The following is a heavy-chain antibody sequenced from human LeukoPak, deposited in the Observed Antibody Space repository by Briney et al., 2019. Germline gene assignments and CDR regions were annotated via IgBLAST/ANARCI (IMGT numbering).Heavy chain of an antibody. Sequence: SETLSLTRGVSGYSISSGFYWGWIRQPPGKGLQWIGSLYYTGSAEYNPSLKSRPTMSMDKSKNQFSLKLNSVTAADTAVYYCARLWSGYNFDYWGQGTLVTVSS. V-gene: IGHV4-38-2*01. CDR1: GYSISSGFY. CDR3: ARLWSGYNFDY. D-gene: IGHD5-24*01. CDR2: LYYTGSA. J-gene: IGHJ4*02.